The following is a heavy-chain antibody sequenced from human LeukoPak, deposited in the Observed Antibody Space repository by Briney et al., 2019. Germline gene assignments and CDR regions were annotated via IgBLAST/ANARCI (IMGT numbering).Heavy chain of an antibody. CDR3: VRDYCSGGSCYESKWFDP. CDR2: IWYDGSNK. D-gene: IGHD2-15*01. CDR1: GFTFSSYG. Sequence: GGSLRLSCAASGFTFSSYGMHWVRQAPGKGLEWVAVIWYDGSNKYYADSVKGRFTISRDNSKNTLYLQMNSLRAEDTAVYFCVRDYCSGGSCYESKWFDPWGQGTLVTVSS. V-gene: IGHV3-33*01. J-gene: IGHJ5*02.